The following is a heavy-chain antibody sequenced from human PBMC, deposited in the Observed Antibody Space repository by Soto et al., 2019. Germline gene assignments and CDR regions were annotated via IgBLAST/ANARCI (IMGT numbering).Heavy chain of an antibody. CDR2: ISPDGSSI. D-gene: IGHD2-8*02. CDR1: QFTFRNYW. V-gene: IGHV3-74*01. CDR3: ARATPVVGYDY. Sequence: PGGPLRLSCLASQFTFRNYWIHWVRQAPGKGLGGVSRISPDGSSISYADSVKGRFTISRDNAKNTAYLQMNSLRAEDTAVYHCARATPVVGYDYWGLGTLVTVSS. J-gene: IGHJ4*02.